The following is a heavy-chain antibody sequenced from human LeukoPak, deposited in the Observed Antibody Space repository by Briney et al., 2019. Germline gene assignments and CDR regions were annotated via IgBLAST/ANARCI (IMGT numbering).Heavy chain of an antibody. Sequence: HPGGSLRLSCAASEFTFTNYWMHWVRQAPGEGLVWVSRIDNDGSDSIYADSVKGRFTISRDNAKNTVYLQMNGLRADDTAVYYCARGGYHHGFGIWGQGTMVTVSS. CDR2: IDNDGSDS. V-gene: IGHV3-74*01. J-gene: IGHJ3*02. D-gene: IGHD1-14*01. CDR3: ARGGYHHGFGI. CDR1: EFTFTNYW.